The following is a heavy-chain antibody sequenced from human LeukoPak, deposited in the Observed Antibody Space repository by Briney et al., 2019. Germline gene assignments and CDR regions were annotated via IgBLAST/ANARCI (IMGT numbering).Heavy chain of an antibody. CDR2: ISGSGGST. CDR1: GFTFSSYA. J-gene: IGHJ5*02. CDR3: AKGPRRITMIDR. D-gene: IGHD3-22*01. V-gene: IGHV3-23*01. Sequence: GGSLRLSCAASGFTFSSYAMSWVRQAPGKGLEWVSAISGSGGSTYYADSVKGRFTISRDNSKNALYLQMNSLRAEDTAVYYCAKGPRRITMIDRWGQGTLVTVSS.